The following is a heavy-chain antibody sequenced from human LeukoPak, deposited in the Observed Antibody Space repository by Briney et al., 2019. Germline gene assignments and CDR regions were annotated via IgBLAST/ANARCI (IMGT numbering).Heavy chain of an antibody. Sequence: SETLSLTCAVYGGSFSGDYWSWIRQPPGKGLEWIGEINHSGSTNYNPSLKSRVTISVDTSKNQFSLKLSSVTAADTAVYYCARSIVGYCTNGVCSNTYYFDYWGQGTLVTVSS. CDR2: INHSGST. D-gene: IGHD2-8*01. CDR1: GGSFSGDY. V-gene: IGHV4-34*01. J-gene: IGHJ4*02. CDR3: ARSIVGYCTNGVCSNTYYFDY.